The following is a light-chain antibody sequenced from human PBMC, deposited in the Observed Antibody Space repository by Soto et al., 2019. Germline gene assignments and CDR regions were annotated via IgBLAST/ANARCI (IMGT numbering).Light chain of an antibody. Sequence: EIVMTQSPATLSVSPWEIATLSFMASQSVSSDLAWYHQKPGQAPRLLIYGASTRATGIPARFSGSGSGTDFTLTISSLEPEDFAVYYCQQRSNWPPITFGQGTRLEIK. J-gene: IGKJ5*01. V-gene: IGKV3-11*01. CDR3: QQRSNWPPIT. CDR2: GAS. CDR1: QSVSSD.